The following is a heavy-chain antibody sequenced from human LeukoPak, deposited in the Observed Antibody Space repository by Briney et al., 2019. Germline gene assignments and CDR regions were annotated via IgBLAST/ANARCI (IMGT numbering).Heavy chain of an antibody. J-gene: IGHJ4*02. D-gene: IGHD5-24*01. CDR1: DYTFTSYG. V-gene: IGHV1-18*01. CDR3: ARGWIEMPTVYFDY. Sequence: ASVKVSCKASDYTFTSYGISWVRQAPGQGLEWMGWISTYNGDTKYTQKLQGRVTMTADTSTRTAYMELRCLRSDDTAVYYCARGWIEMPTVYFDYWGQGTLVSVFS. CDR2: ISTYNGDT.